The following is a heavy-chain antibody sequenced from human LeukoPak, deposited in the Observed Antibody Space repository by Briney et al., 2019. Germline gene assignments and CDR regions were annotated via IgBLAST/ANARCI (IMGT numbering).Heavy chain of an antibody. CDR1: GFTFSSYF. Sequence: GGSLRLSCAASGFTFSSYFLHWVRQAPGKGLEWVAVISFDGSNKYYADSVKGRFTISRDNSKSTLFLQMNSLRAEDTAVYFCATSRGDWVYFDYWGQGTLVTVSS. CDR3: ATSRGDWVYFDY. D-gene: IGHD3/OR15-3a*01. V-gene: IGHV3-30*04. J-gene: IGHJ4*02. CDR2: ISFDGSNK.